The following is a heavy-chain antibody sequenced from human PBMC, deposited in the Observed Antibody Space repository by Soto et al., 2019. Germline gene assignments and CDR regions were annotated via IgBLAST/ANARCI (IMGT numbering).Heavy chain of an antibody. CDR3: ARAHFNSGFDY. CDR1: GYTFTGTY. Sequence: QVQLVQSGAEVKKPGASVKVSCKASGYTFTGTYMHWVRQAPGQGLEWMGWINPNSGGTDYAQKFQGRVTMTRDTSISTVYMDLSSLTSDDTAVYYCARAHFNSGFDYWGQGALVTVSS. V-gene: IGHV1-2*02. CDR2: INPNSGGT. J-gene: IGHJ4*02. D-gene: IGHD6-19*01.